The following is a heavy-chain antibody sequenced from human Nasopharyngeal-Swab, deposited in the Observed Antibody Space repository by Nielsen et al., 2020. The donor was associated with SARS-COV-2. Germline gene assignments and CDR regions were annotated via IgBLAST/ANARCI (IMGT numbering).Heavy chain of an antibody. Sequence: GESLKISCAASGFTFDDYGMSWVRQAPGKGLEWVSGINWNGGSTGYADSVKGRFTISRDNAKNSLYLQMNSLRAEDTAVYYCARGGVYCSGGSCSPSCCYYYMDVWGKGTTVTVSS. J-gene: IGHJ6*03. CDR3: ARGGVYCSGGSCSPSCCYYYMDV. CDR2: INWNGGST. CDR1: GFTFDDYG. D-gene: IGHD2-15*01. V-gene: IGHV3-20*04.